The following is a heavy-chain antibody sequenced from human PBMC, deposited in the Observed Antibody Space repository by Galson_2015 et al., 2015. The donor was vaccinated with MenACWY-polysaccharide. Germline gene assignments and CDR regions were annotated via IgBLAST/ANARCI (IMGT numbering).Heavy chain of an antibody. V-gene: IGHV3-21*01. CDR1: GFSFNTYS. J-gene: IGHJ4*02. Sequence: SLRLSCAASGFSFNTYSMIWVRQAPGQGLQWVSAISGSSAYIFYADSVRGRFIISRDNAKNSLYLQMNSLRAEDTAIYYCASRMRVKTGSVPEDYWGQGTLVTVSS. CDR2: ISGSSAYI. CDR3: ASRMRVKTGSVPEDY. D-gene: IGHD2-15*01.